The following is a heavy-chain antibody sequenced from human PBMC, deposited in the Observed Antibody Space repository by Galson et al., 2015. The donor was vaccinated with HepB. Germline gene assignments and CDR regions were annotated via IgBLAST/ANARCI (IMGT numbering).Heavy chain of an antibody. CDR1: GFTFSSYG. V-gene: IGHV3-30*18. CDR2: ISYDGSNK. J-gene: IGHJ4*02. Sequence: SLRLSCAASGFTFSSYGMHWVRQAPGKGLEWVAVISYDGSNKYYADSVKGRFTISRDNSKNALYLQMNSLRAEDTAVYYCAKDGVRRWELNPHLSYYFDYWGQGTLVTVSS. D-gene: IGHD1-26*01. CDR3: AKDGVRRWELNPHLSYYFDY.